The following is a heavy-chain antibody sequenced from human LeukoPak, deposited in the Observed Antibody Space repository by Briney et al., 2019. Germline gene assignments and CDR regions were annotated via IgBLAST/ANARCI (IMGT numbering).Heavy chain of an antibody. D-gene: IGHD3-22*01. Sequence: PSQTLSLTCTVSGDSISSGDYYWSWIRQPAGKGLEWIGRISSSGSTNYNPSLKSRVTISVDTSKNQFSLKLSSVTAADTAVYYCARAPYYDVGWFDPWGQGTLVTVSS. CDR2: ISSSGST. CDR1: GDSISSGDYY. CDR3: ARAPYYDVGWFDP. J-gene: IGHJ5*02. V-gene: IGHV4-61*02.